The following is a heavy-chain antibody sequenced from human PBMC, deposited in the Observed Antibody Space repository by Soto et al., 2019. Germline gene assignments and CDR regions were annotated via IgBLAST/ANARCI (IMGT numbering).Heavy chain of an antibody. Sequence: EVQLLESGGGLVQPGGSLRLSCAASGFTFSSYAMSWVRQAPGKGLEWVSAISGSGGSTYYADSVKGRFTISRDNSKNTLYLQMNSLRAEDTAVYYCATDLVMLWFGELSGFDYWGQGTLVTVSS. CDR3: ATDLVMLWFGELSGFDY. J-gene: IGHJ4*02. D-gene: IGHD3-10*01. V-gene: IGHV3-23*01. CDR1: GFTFSSYA. CDR2: ISGSGGST.